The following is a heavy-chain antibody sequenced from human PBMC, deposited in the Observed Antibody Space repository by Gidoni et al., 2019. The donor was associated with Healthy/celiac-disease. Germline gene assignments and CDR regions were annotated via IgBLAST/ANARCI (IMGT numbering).Heavy chain of an antibody. CDR3: ARGITDMGDYVWGSYLPYFDY. V-gene: IGHV4-34*01. J-gene: IGHJ4*02. CDR2: INHSGST. Sequence: QVQLQQWGAGLLKPSETLSLTCAAYGGSFSGYYWSWIRQPPGKGLEWIGEINHSGSTNYNPSLKSRVTISVDTSKNQFSLKLSSVTAADTAVYYCARGITDMGDYVWGSYLPYFDYWGQGTLVTVSS. CDR1: GGSFSGYY. D-gene: IGHD3-16*02.